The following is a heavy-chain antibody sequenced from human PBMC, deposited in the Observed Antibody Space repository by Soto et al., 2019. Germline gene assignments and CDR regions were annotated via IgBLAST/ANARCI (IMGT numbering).Heavy chain of an antibody. CDR3: AKDRKQLAPPGNPFDY. D-gene: IGHD6-13*01. CDR2: ISGSGGST. Sequence: GGSLRLSCAASGFTFSSYAMSWARQAPGKGLEWVSAISGSGGSTYYADSVKGRFTISRDNSKNTLYLQMNSLRAEDTAVYYCAKDRKQLAPPGNPFDYWGQGTLVTVSS. J-gene: IGHJ4*02. CDR1: GFTFSSYA. V-gene: IGHV3-23*01.